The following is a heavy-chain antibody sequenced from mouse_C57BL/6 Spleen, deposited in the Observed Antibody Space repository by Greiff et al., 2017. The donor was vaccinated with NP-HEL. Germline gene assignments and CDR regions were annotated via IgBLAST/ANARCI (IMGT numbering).Heavy chain of an antibody. CDR2: ISDGGSYT. J-gene: IGHJ4*01. CDR3: ARGITTVPMDY. Sequence: EVKLVESGGGLVKPGGSLKLSCAASGFTFSSYAMSWVRQTPEKRLEWVATISDGGSYTYYPDNVKGRFTISRDNAQNNLYLQMSHLKSEDTAMYYCARGITTVPMDYWGQGTSVTVSS. CDR1: GFTFSSYA. V-gene: IGHV5-4*03. D-gene: IGHD1-1*01.